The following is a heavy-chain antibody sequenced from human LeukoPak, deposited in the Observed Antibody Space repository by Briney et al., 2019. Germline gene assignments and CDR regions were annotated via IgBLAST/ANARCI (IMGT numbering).Heavy chain of an antibody. Sequence: ASETLSLTCTVSGGSISGYSWSWIRQPPGKGLEWIGYIYYTGSSNYNPSLKSRVSISLDTSKNHFFLRLSSVTAADTAVYYCARRAYSYGHYYYFDFWGQGTLVTVSS. CDR1: GGSISGYS. CDR3: ARRAYSYGHYYYFDF. V-gene: IGHV4-59*01. D-gene: IGHD5-18*01. CDR2: IYYTGSS. J-gene: IGHJ4*02.